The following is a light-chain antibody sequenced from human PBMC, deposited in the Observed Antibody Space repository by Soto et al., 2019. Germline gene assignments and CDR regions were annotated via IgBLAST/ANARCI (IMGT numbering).Light chain of an antibody. Sequence: QSALTQPASVSGSPGQSISISCTGTNTDVGGHHYVSWYQQQPGTAPKLVIYEVDNRPSNMSARFSCSKGGNTASVTISGLQHEDYDDYYCVVYGRWRTLMFGGGTKLTVL. CDR1: NTDVGGHHY. J-gene: IGLJ3*02. V-gene: IGLV2-14*03. CDR3: VVYGRWRTLM. CDR2: EVD.